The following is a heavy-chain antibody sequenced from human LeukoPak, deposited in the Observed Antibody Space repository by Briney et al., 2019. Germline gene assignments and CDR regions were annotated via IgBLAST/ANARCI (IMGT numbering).Heavy chain of an antibody. CDR2: IYYSGST. Sequence: SETLSLTCTVSGGSITSYYWSWIRQPPGKGLEWIGYIYYSGSTNYNPSLKSRVTISVDTSKNQFSLKLSSVTAADTAVYYCARGGGLGYYYYYMDVWGKGTTVTISS. CDR1: GGSITSYY. CDR3: ARGGGLGYYYYYMDV. D-gene: IGHD3/OR15-3a*01. J-gene: IGHJ6*03. V-gene: IGHV4-59*01.